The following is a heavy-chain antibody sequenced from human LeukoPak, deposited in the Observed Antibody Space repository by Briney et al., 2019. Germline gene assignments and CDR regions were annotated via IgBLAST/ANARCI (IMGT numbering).Heavy chain of an antibody. V-gene: IGHV4-34*01. J-gene: IGHJ3*02. CDR1: GGSFSGYY. Sequence: SETLSLTCAVYGGSFSGYYWSWIRQPPGKGLEWIGEINHSGSTNYNPSLKSRVTISVDTSKNQFSLKLSSVTAADTAVYYCARVGGDYGDAFDIWGQGTMVTVSS. CDR3: ARVGGDYGDAFDI. D-gene: IGHD4-17*01. CDR2: INHSGST.